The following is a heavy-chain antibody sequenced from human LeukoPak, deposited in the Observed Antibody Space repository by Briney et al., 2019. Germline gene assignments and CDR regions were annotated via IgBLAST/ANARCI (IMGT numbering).Heavy chain of an antibody. J-gene: IGHJ4*02. CDR3: ARQYYYASRGYALNSFDY. V-gene: IGHV1-69*05. CDR2: IIPICGTV. CDR1: GGTFSSYA. D-gene: IGHD3-22*01. Sequence: SVKVSCKASGGTFSSYAISWVRQAPGQGREGMGGIIPICGTVNYAQKFQGGVTTTTDESASPAYIELSRLRSEDTAVYYCARQYYYASRGYALNSFDYWGQGTLVTVSS.